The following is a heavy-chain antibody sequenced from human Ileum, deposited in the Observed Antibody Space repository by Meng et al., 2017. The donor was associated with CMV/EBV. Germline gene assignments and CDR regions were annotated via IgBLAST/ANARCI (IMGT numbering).Heavy chain of an antibody. Sequence: GESLKISCEVSGLTFSSYWFSWVRQAPEKGLEWVANINPDESEKYYLDSVKGRFTIFRDNAKNSLYLQVNSLRVDDTAVYYCATDTVRVRGYWGQGTLVTVSS. CDR2: INPDESEK. CDR1: GLTFSSYW. CDR3: ATDTVRVRGY. D-gene: IGHD3-10*01. V-gene: IGHV3-7*04. J-gene: IGHJ4*02.